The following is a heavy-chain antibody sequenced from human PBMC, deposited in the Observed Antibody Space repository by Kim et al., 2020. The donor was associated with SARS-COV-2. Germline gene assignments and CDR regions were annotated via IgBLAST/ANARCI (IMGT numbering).Heavy chain of an antibody. CDR2: INPIGGST. D-gene: IGHD4-17*01. J-gene: IGHJ4*02. CDR1: GFTFTNYF. Sequence: ASVKVSCKASGFTFTNYFMHWVPQAPGQGLEWLGIINPIGGSTFYAQEVQGRVSMARDTSTSTVYMELSSLRSEDTAVYYCARGTNDYGRGFDYWGQGTL. V-gene: IGHV1-46*04. CDR3: ARGTNDYGRGFDY.